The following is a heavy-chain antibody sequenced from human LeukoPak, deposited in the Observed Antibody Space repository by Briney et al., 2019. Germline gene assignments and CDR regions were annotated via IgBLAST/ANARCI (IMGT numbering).Heavy chain of an antibody. J-gene: IGHJ3*02. CDR1: GGTFSSYA. V-gene: IGHV1-69*01. CDR3: ARGRSLSYRYDAFDI. D-gene: IGHD3-16*02. CDR2: IIPIFGTA. Sequence: SVKVSSKASGGTFSSYAISWVRQAPGQGLEWMGGIIPIFGTANYAQKFQGRVTITADESTSTAYMELSSLRSEDTAVYYCARGRSLSYRYDAFDIWGQGTMVTVSS.